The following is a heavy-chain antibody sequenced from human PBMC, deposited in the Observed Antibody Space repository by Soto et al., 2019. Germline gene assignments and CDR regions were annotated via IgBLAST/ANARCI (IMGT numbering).Heavy chain of an antibody. D-gene: IGHD3-10*01. CDR1: GGTFSSYT. V-gene: IGHV1-69*02. J-gene: IGHJ6*03. CDR2: IIPILGIA. Sequence: GASVKVSCKASGGTFSSYTSSWVRQAPGQGLEWMGRIIPILGIANYAQKFQGRATITADKSTSTAYMELSSLRSEDTAVYYCARSFRYYGSGSYWYYMDVWGKGTTVTVSS. CDR3: ARSFRYYGSGSYWYYMDV.